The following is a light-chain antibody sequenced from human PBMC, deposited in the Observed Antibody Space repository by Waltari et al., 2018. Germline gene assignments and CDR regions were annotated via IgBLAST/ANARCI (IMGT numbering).Light chain of an antibody. CDR3: CSYVDSRTFEWV. Sequence: QSALTQPASVSGSPGQSITISCTGTSSEIGTYNLVSWYQQYPGKSPKLIICEVTKRPSGVSDRFSGSKSGSTSSLTISGLQPEDEADYYCCSYVDSRTFEWVFGGGTKLTVL. V-gene: IGLV2-23*02. J-gene: IGLJ3*02. CDR2: EVT. CDR1: SSEIGTYNL.